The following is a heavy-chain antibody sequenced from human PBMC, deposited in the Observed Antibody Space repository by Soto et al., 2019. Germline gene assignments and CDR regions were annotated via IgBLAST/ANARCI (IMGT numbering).Heavy chain of an antibody. CDR1: GVSINNYY. CDR2: FYYSGST. Sequence: SETLSLTCTVSGVSINNYYWSWIRQSPGKGLEWIGYFYYSGSTNYNPSLKSRVTISVDTSKNQFSLKLSSVTAADTAVYYCARENIEYYGMDVWGKGTKVTVYS. V-gene: IGHV4-59*01. CDR3: ARENIEYYGMDV. J-gene: IGHJ6*04.